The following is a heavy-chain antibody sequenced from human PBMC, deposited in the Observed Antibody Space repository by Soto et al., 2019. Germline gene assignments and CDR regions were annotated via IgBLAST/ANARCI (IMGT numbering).Heavy chain of an antibody. CDR2: INPGGGAT. CDR1: GYIFTNFY. Sequence: QVQLVQSGAEVKRPGASVKVSCKASGYIFTNFYIYWVRQAPGQGLEYIGIINPGGGATDYAQKFQGRVTMTRDTSTSTVYMELSSLTYEDTAVYYCARGIGGALILWFDSGGQGTLVTVSS. J-gene: IGHJ5*01. V-gene: IGHV1-46*01. D-gene: IGHD1-26*01. CDR3: ARGIGGALILWFDS.